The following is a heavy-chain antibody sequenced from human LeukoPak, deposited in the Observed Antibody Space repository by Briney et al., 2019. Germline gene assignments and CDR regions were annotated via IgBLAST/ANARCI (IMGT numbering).Heavy chain of an antibody. CDR3: ARVWRAFGGISYYHYMDV. CDR2: IKNDGSQT. CDR1: GFTFTTYW. J-gene: IGHJ6*03. D-gene: IGHD3-10*01. Sequence: GGSLRLSCVAPGFTFTTYWMTWVRQAPEEGLECVANIKNDGSQTYYVDSVKGRFTISRDNAKNSVYLQLDSLRVEDTAVYYCARVWRAFGGISYYHYMDVWGKGTTVIVSS. V-gene: IGHV3-7*01.